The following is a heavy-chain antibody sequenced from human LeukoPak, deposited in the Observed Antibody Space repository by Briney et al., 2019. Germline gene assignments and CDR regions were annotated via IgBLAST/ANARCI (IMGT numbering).Heavy chain of an antibody. D-gene: IGHD3-22*01. J-gene: IGHJ3*02. V-gene: IGHV3-21*01. CDR2: ISSSSSYI. CDR3: ARMAYDSSGWMSFQHAFDI. Sequence: GGSLRLSCAASGFTFSSYSMNWVRQAPGKGLEWVSSISSSSSYIYYADSVKGRFTISRDNAKNSLYLQMNSLRAEDTAVYYCARMAYDSSGWMSFQHAFDIWGQGTMVTVSS. CDR1: GFTFSSYS.